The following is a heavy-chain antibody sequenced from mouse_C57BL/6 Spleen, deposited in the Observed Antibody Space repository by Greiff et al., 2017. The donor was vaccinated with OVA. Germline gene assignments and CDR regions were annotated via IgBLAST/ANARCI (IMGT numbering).Heavy chain of an antibody. Sequence: QVQLQQPGAELVRPGSSVKLSCKASGYTFTSYWMDWVKQRPGQGLEWIGNIYPSDSETHYNQKFKDKATLTVDKSSSTAYMQLSSLTSEDSAVYYCAVYYDCDGFAYWGQGTLVTVSA. CDR3: AVYYDCDGFAY. V-gene: IGHV1-61*01. J-gene: IGHJ3*01. CDR1: GYTFTSYW. CDR2: IYPSDSET. D-gene: IGHD2-4*01.